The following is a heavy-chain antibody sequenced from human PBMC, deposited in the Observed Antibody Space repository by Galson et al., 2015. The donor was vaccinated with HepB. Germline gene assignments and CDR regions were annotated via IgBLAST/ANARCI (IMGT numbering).Heavy chain of an antibody. CDR1: GYSFTNYG. CDR2: ISAKNGNT. Sequence: SVKVSCKASGYSFTNYGITWVRQAPGQGLEWMGWISAKNGNTKYAQKFQGRVTMTADTSTDTAYMELSSLRSEDTAVYYCATDHAVTTSGNAFDIWGQGTMVTVSS. D-gene: IGHD4-17*01. V-gene: IGHV1-18*01. CDR3: ATDHAVTTSGNAFDI. J-gene: IGHJ3*02.